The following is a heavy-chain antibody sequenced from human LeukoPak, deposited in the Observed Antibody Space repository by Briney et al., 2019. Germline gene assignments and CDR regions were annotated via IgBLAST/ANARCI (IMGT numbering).Heavy chain of an antibody. J-gene: IGHJ3*02. V-gene: IGHV1-69*02. CDR1: GGTFSSYT. D-gene: IGHD6-13*01. Sequence: SVKVSCEASGGTFSSYTISWVRQAPGQGLEWMGRIVPILGIANYAQKFQGRVTITADKSTSTAYMELSSLRSEDTVVYYCARVSPTIAAAGTWADAFDIWGQGTMVTVSS. CDR3: ARVSPTIAAAGTWADAFDI. CDR2: IVPILGIA.